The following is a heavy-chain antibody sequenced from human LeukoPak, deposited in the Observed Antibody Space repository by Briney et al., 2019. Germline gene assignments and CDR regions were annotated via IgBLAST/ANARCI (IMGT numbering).Heavy chain of an antibody. Sequence: PGGSLRLSCAASGFTFSSYEMNWVRQAPGKGLEWVSCISSSGSTIYYADSVKGRFTISRDNAKNSLYLQMNSLRAEDTAVYYCGRDRIYSSGWYGYFDYWGQGTLVTVSS. CDR3: GRDRIYSSGWYGYFDY. J-gene: IGHJ4*02. CDR2: ISSSGSTI. V-gene: IGHV3-48*03. D-gene: IGHD6-19*01. CDR1: GFTFSSYE.